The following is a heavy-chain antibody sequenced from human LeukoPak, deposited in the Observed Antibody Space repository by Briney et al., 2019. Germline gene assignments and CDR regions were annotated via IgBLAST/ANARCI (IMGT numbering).Heavy chain of an antibody. CDR1: GYTFTSYY. CDR2: INPSGGRT. CDR3: ARVRGPMNAWANAFDI. V-gene: IGHV1-46*01. J-gene: IGHJ3*02. Sequence: VASVKVSCKASGYTFTSYYMHWVRQAPGQGLEWMGIINPSGGRTSYAQKFQGRVSMTRDKSTSTVYMELSSLRSEDTAVYYCARVRGPMNAWANAFDIWGQGTMVTVSS. D-gene: IGHD1-1*01.